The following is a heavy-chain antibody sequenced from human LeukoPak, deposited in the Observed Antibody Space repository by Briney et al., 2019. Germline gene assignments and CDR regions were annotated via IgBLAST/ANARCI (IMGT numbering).Heavy chain of an antibody. D-gene: IGHD3-10*01. V-gene: IGHV4-34*01. J-gene: IGHJ4*02. CDR3: ARPQTRYGSGSYSFDY. Sequence: PSETLSLTCAVSGGSISSGDYSWSWIRQPPGKGLEWIGEINHSGSTSYNPSLKSRVTISVDTSKNQFSLKLSSVTAADTAVYYCARPQTRYGSGSYSFDYWGQGTLVTVSS. CDR1: GGSISSGDYS. CDR2: INHSGST.